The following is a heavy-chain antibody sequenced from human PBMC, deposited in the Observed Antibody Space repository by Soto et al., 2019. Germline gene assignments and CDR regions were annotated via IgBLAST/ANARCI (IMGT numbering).Heavy chain of an antibody. V-gene: IGHV4-4*02. D-gene: IGHD6-13*01. CDR2: IYHSGST. CDR1: SGSISSSNW. Sequence: SETLSLTCAVSSGSISSSNWWSWVRQPPGKGLEWIGEIYHSGSTNYNPSLKSRVTISVDKSKNQFSLKLSSVTAADTAVYYCARGGVEGIAAAGKAPGDWFDPWGQGTLVTVSS. J-gene: IGHJ5*02. CDR3: ARGGVEGIAAAGKAPGDWFDP.